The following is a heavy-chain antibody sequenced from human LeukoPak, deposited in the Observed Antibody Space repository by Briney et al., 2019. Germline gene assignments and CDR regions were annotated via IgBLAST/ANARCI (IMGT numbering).Heavy chain of an antibody. CDR2: ISYDGSNK. CDR3: ACLRGPSDY. V-gene: IGHV3-30*03. Sequence: GGSLRLSCAASGFTFSSYGMHWVRQAPGKGLEWGAVISYDGSNKYYADSVKGRFTISRDNSKNTLYLQMNSLTADDTAVYFCACLRGPSDYWGQGTLVTVSS. D-gene: IGHD4-17*01. CDR1: GFTFSSYG. J-gene: IGHJ4*02.